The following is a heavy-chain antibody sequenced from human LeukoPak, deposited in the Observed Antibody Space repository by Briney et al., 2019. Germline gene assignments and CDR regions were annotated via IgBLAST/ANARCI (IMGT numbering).Heavy chain of an antibody. CDR2: INPSGGST. V-gene: IGHV1-46*01. J-gene: IGHJ5*02. D-gene: IGHD6-13*01. CDR3: TREGRSSSQQNWFDP. Sequence: ASVKVSCKASGYTFTSYYMHWVRQAPGQGLEWMGIINPSGGSTSYAQKFQGRVTMTRDTSISTAYMELSRLRSDDPAVYSCTREGRSSSQQNWFDPWGQGTLVTVSS. CDR1: GYTFTSYY.